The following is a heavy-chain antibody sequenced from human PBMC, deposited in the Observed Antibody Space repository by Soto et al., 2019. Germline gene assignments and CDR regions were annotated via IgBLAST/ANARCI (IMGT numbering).Heavy chain of an antibody. CDR3: ARGDSYVYNYYYGMDV. D-gene: IGHD5-18*01. J-gene: IGHJ6*02. Sequence: PSETLSLTCTVSGGSISSGGYYWSWIRQHPGKGLEWIGYIYYSGSTYYNPSLKSRVTISVDTSKNQFSLKLSSVTAADTAVYYCARGDSYVYNYYYGMDVGGQGTRVTVSS. CDR2: IYYSGST. CDR1: GGSISSGGYY. V-gene: IGHV4-31*03.